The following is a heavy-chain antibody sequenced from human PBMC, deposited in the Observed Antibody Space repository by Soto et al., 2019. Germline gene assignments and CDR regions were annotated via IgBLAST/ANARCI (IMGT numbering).Heavy chain of an antibody. CDR2: ISGSGGST. Sequence: GSLRLSCAASGFTFSSYAMSWVRQAPGKGLEWVSAISGSGGSTYYADSVKGRFTISRDNSKNTLYLQMNSLRAEDTAVYYCAKGDDSSGYYYYGKYWGQGTLVTVSS. CDR1: GFTFSSYA. J-gene: IGHJ4*02. V-gene: IGHV3-23*01. D-gene: IGHD3-22*01. CDR3: AKGDDSSGYYYYGKY.